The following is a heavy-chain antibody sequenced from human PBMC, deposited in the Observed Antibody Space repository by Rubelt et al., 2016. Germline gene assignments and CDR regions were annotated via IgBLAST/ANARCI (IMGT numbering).Heavy chain of an antibody. CDR2: IYYSGST. V-gene: IGHV4-59*01. CDR1: GGSISSYY. D-gene: IGHD3-22*01. Sequence: QVQLQESGPGLVKPSETLSLTCTVSGGSISSYYWSWIRQPPGKGLEWIGYIYYSGSTNYNPSLKSLVTISVDTSKNQFSLKRRSVNAGDTAVYYCARLEGSGYYYYYVDYWGQGTLVTVSS. CDR3: ARLEGSGYYYYYVDY. J-gene: IGHJ4*02.